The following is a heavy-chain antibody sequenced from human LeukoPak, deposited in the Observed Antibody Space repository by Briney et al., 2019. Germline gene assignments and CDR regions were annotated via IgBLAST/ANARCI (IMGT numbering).Heavy chain of an antibody. CDR1: GGSFSGYY. V-gene: IGHV4-34*01. J-gene: IGHJ4*02. D-gene: IGHD3-22*01. Sequence: SETLSLTCAVYGGSFSGYYWSWLRQPPGKGLEWIGEINHSGSTNGNPPLKSRVTISVDTSKNQFSLKLSSVTAADTAVYYCARLYDSNPQGFDYWGQGTLVSVSS. CDR2: INHSGST. CDR3: ARLYDSNPQGFDY.